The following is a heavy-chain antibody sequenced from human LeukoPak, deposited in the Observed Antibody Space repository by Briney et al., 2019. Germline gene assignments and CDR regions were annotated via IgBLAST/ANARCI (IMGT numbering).Heavy chain of an antibody. CDR2: IYTSGST. J-gene: IGHJ4*02. CDR3: ARVWGYCDSSGHLRPYYSDY. D-gene: IGHD3-22*01. CDR1: GGSISSYY. Sequence: SETLSLTCTVSGGSISSYYWSWIRQPAGKGLEWIGRIYTSGSTNYNPSLKSRVTMSVDTSKNQFSQKLSSVTAADTAVYYCARVWGYCDSSGHLRPYYSDYWGQGTLVTVSS. V-gene: IGHV4-4*07.